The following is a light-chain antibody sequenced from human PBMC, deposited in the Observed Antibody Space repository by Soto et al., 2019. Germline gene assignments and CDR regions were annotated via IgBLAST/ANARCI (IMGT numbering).Light chain of an antibody. CDR3: QQYNSWLTWT. J-gene: IGKJ1*01. Sequence: EIVMTQSPATLSVSPGGRATLSCRASQSVSSNLAWYQQKPGQAPRLLIYGASTRANDIPARFSGSGSGTELTLTINSLQSEDFAVYDCQQYNSWLTWTFGQGTKVDIK. CDR2: GAS. CDR1: QSVSSN. V-gene: IGKV3-15*01.